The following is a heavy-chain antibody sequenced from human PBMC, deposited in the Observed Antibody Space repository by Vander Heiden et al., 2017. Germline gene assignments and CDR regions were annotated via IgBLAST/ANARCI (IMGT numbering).Heavy chain of an antibody. V-gene: IGHV3-30*18. D-gene: IGHD1-26*01. CDR2: ISYDGSNK. CDR3: AKGMKWESRHYYYGMDV. Sequence: QVPLVESGGGVVQPGGSLRLSCAASGFTFSSYGMHWVRQAPGKGLEWVAVISYDGSNKYYADSVKGRFTISRDNSKNTLYLQMNSLRAEDTAVYYCAKGMKWESRHYYYGMDVWGQGTTVTVSS. J-gene: IGHJ6*02. CDR1: GFTFSSYG.